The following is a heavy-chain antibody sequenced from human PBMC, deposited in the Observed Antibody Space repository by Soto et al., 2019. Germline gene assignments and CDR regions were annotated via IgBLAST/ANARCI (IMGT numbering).Heavy chain of an antibody. Sequence: GASVKVSCKASGYTFTSYYMHWVRQAPGQGLEWMGIINPSGGSTSYAQKFQGRVTMTRDTSTSTVYMELSSLRSEDTAVYYCAREVVVAATDTDPGRLDYYYSGMDVWGQGTTVTVS. CDR3: AREVVVAATDTDPGRLDYYYSGMDV. CDR2: INPSGGST. J-gene: IGHJ6*02. V-gene: IGHV1-46*01. D-gene: IGHD2-15*01. CDR1: GYTFTSYY.